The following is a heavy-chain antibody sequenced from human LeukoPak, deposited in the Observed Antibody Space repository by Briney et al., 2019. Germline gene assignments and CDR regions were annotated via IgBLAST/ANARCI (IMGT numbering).Heavy chain of an antibody. D-gene: IGHD2-15*01. V-gene: IGHV4-34*01. CDR2: INHSGGT. J-gene: IGHJ3*02. Sequence: SETLSLTCAVYGGSFSGYYWSWIRQPPGKGLEWIGEINHSGGTNYNPSLKSRVTISVDTSKNQFSLKLSSVTAADTAVYYCARRPVRYCSGGSCYSAAFDIWGQGTMVTVSS. CDR1: GGSFSGYY. CDR3: ARRPVRYCSGGSCYSAAFDI.